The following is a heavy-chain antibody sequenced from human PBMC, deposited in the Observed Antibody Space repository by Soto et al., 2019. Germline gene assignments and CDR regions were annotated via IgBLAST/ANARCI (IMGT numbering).Heavy chain of an antibody. CDR3: ARTSGYDWVRYFDY. CDR1: GGSFSGYY. J-gene: IGHJ4*02. D-gene: IGHD5-12*01. Sequence: QVQLQQWGAGLLKPSETLSLTCAVYGGSFSGYYWSWIRQPPGKGLEWIGEINHSGSTNYNPSLKSRVTISVDTSKNQFSLKLGSVTAADTAVYYCARTSGYDWVRYFDYWGQGTLVTVSS. CDR2: INHSGST. V-gene: IGHV4-34*01.